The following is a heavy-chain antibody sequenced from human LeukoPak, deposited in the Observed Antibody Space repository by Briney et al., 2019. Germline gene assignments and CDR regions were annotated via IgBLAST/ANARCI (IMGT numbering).Heavy chain of an antibody. CDR3: ARDSLTGQTYYFDY. CDR2: IKQDGSEK. J-gene: IGHJ4*02. CDR1: GFTFSSYW. V-gene: IGHV3-7*01. D-gene: IGHD7-27*01. Sequence: GGSLRLSCAASGFTFSSYWMSWVRQAPGKGLEWVANIKQDGSEKYYVDSVKGRFTISRDNAKNSLYLQMNSLRAEDTAVYYCARDSLTGQTYYFDYWGQGTLVTVSS.